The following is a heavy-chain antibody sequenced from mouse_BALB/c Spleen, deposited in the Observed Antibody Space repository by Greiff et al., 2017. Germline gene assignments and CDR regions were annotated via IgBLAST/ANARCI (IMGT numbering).Heavy chain of an antibody. Sequence: QVQLQQSGAELARPGASVKLSCKASGYTFTSYWMQWVKQRPGQGLEWIGAIYPGDGDTRYTQKFKGKATLTADKSSSTAYMQLSSLASEDSAVYYCARRSIYDGFDYWGQGTTLTVSS. V-gene: IGHV1-87*01. CDR3: ARRSIYDGFDY. CDR1: GYTFTSYW. CDR2: IYPGDGDT. J-gene: IGHJ2*01. D-gene: IGHD2-3*01.